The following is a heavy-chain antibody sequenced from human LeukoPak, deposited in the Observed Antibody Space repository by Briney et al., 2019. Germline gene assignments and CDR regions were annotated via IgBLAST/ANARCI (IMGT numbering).Heavy chain of an antibody. CDR2: IGTSSTYI. J-gene: IGHJ4*02. CDR1: GSNFSTYS. V-gene: IGHV3-21*01. Sequence: NPGGSLRLSCAASGSNFSTYSMNWVRQAPGKGLEWVSSIGTSSTYIHYADSVKGRFTISRDNAKNSLYLQMNSLRAQDTAVYYCARESRWLGMTTVTTEDYWGQGILVTVSS. D-gene: IGHD4-17*01. CDR3: ARESRWLGMTTVTTEDY.